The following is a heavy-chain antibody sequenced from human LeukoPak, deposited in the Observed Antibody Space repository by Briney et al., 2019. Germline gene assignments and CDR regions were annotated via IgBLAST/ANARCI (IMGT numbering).Heavy chain of an antibody. CDR2: ISSSSSYI. CDR3: ARFAHHYDSSGYAFDI. D-gene: IGHD3-22*01. J-gene: IGHJ3*02. V-gene: IGHV3-21*01. Sequence: GGSLRLSCAASGFTFSSYSMNWVRQAPGKGLEWVSSISSSSSYIYYADSVKGRFTISRDNAKNSLYLQMNSLRAEDTAVYYCARFAHHYDSSGYAFDIWGQGTMVTVSS. CDR1: GFTFSSYS.